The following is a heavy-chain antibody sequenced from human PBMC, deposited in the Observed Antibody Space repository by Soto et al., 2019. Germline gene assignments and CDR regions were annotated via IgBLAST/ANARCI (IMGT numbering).Heavy chain of an antibody. D-gene: IGHD3-10*01. CDR1: GFLFSASW. Sequence: EVQLVESGGGLVQPGRSLRLSCSASGFLFSASWMAWVRQPPGKGLEWVADINQDGHERNYVDSVKGRVTISRDDAKNSLFLEMNNLRVEDTAVYYFARDPQYGALDYWGLGTLVTVAS. J-gene: IGHJ4*02. CDR3: ARDPQYGALDY. V-gene: IGHV3-7*01. CDR2: INQDGHER.